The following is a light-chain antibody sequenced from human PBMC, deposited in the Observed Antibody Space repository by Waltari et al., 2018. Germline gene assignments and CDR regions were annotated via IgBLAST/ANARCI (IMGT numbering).Light chain of an antibody. V-gene: IGLV3-21*03. CDR3: QVWDGDADPPV. CDR2: DGT. J-gene: IGLJ2*01. Sequence: YELTQPPSVSVAPGKTAKISCGGHDSRDKTVHWYQQKPGQAPVLVIYDGTVRPSGLPKRTSAAATAPLTIARVEAGDEAVYYCQVWDGDADPPVFGGGTKLTVL. CDR1: DSRDKT.